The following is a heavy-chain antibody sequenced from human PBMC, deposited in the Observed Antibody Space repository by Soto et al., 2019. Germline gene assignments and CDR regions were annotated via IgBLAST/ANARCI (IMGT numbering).Heavy chain of an antibody. CDR1: GGSISSSSYY. V-gene: IGHV4-39*01. CDR2: IYYSGST. Sequence: QLQLQESGPGLVKPSETLSLTCTVSGGSISSSSYYWGWIRQPPGKGLEWIGSIYYSGSTYYNPSLKSRVTISVDTSKNQFSLKLSSVTAADTAVYYCASYDFWSGYYRNYWGQGTLVTVSS. CDR3: ASYDFWSGYYRNY. J-gene: IGHJ4*02. D-gene: IGHD3-3*01.